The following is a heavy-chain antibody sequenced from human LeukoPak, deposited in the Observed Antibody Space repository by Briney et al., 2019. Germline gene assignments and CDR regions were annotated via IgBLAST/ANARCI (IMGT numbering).Heavy chain of an antibody. J-gene: IGHJ4*02. CDR2: ISAYNGDT. D-gene: IGHD2-2*01. CDR1: GYTFTSYG. CDR3: ARSIVVVPAAAEGPPYYFDY. V-gene: IGHV1-18*01. Sequence: ASVKVSCKASGYTFTSYGISWVRQAPGQGLEWMGWISAYNGDTNYAQKLQGRVTMTTDTSTSTAYMELRSLRSDDTAVYYCARSIVVVPAAAEGPPYYFDYWGQGTLVTVSS.